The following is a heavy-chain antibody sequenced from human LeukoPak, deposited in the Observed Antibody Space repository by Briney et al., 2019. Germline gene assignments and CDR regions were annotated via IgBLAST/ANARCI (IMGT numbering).Heavy chain of an antibody. D-gene: IGHD3-10*01. J-gene: IGHJ4*02. CDR2: IYSGGGT. V-gene: IGHV3-53*01. Sequence: GGSLRLSCAVSGFTVSSNYMSWVRQAPGKGLEWVSVIYSGGGTYYADSVKGRFTISRDNSKNTLYLQMNSLRAEDTAVYYCARGTTMVRVLDYWGQGTLVTVSS. CDR1: GFTVSSNY. CDR3: ARGTTMVRVLDY.